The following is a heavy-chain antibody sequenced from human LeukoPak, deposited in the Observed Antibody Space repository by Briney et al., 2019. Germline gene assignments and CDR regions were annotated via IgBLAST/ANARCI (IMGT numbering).Heavy chain of an antibody. V-gene: IGHV3-30*03. CDR2: ISYDGSNK. J-gene: IGHJ6*03. Sequence: PGGSLRLSCAASGVTSSSYIMNWVRQAPGKGLEWVAVISYDGSNKYYADSVKGRFTISRDNSKNTLYLQMNSLRAEDTAVYNSVSCAPAAARWSDYYYYMDVWGKGTTVTVSS. CDR3: VSCAPAAARWSDYYYYMDV. D-gene: IGHD3-3*01. CDR1: GVTSSSYI.